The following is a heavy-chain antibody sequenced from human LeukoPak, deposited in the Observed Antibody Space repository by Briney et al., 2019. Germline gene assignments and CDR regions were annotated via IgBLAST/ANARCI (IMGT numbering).Heavy chain of an antibody. CDR2: ISSSGNTI. J-gene: IGHJ4*02. Sequence: GGSLRLSCAASGFTFSDYYMSWIRHAPGKGLEWVSYISSSGNTIFYPESVKGRLNLYRNHAKNSLYLQMNSLRAENTAVYYCARDDYYDSSTPNYWGQGTLVTVSS. CDR3: ARDDYYDSSTPNY. V-gene: IGHV3-11*04. CDR1: GFTFSDYY. D-gene: IGHD3-22*01.